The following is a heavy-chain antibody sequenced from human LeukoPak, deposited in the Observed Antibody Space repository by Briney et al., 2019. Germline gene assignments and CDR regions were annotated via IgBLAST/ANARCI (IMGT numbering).Heavy chain of an antibody. V-gene: IGHV5-51*01. CDR2: IYPGDSDT. Sequence: GASVKVSCKASGYTFTSYGISWVRQAPGQGLEWMGIIYPGDSDTRYSPSFQGQVTISADKSISTAYLQWSSLKASDTAMYYCARVDTAMVTYFDYWGQGTLVTVSS. CDR1: GYTFTSYG. J-gene: IGHJ4*02. D-gene: IGHD5-18*01. CDR3: ARVDTAMVTYFDY.